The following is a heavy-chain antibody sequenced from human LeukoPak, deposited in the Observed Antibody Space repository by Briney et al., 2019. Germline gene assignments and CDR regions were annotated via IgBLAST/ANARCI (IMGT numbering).Heavy chain of an antibody. CDR2: IYPTGST. J-gene: IGHJ5*02. D-gene: IGHD6-13*01. CDR1: GSSINTPYY. Sequence: SETLSLTCTVSGSSINTPYYWAWIRQPPGKGLEWIGNIYPTGSTYYNPSLKSRVTISVDTSKNQFSLKVSSVSAADTAVYYCARAYSSSWYWNWFDPWGQGTLVTVSS. CDR3: ARAYSSSWYWNWFDP. V-gene: IGHV4-38-2*02.